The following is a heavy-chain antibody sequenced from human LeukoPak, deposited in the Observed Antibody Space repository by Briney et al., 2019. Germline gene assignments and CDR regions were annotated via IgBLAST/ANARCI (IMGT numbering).Heavy chain of an antibody. D-gene: IGHD4-17*01. CDR2: INKGGTFI. Sequence: GGSLRLSCAASGFTFRDYTMNWVRQSPGKGLEWVSAINKGGTFIKYADSVKGRFVVSRDNAKNLLFLQINSLRVEDTAVYYCIVFGDSNHWGQGTLVTVSS. CDR1: GFTFRDYT. J-gene: IGHJ5*02. V-gene: IGHV3-21*04. CDR3: IVFGDSNH.